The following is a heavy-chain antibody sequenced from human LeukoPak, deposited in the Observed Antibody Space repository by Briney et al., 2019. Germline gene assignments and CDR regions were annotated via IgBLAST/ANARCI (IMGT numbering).Heavy chain of an antibody. Sequence: SVKVSCKASGGTFSSYAISWVRQAPGQGLEWMGGIIPIFGTANYAQKFQGRVTITADESTSTAYMELSSLRSEDTAVYYCARRREEYFSGTGCYLLFDFWGQGKMVT. V-gene: IGHV1-69*01. J-gene: IGHJ3*01. CDR3: ARRREEYFSGTGCYLLFDF. CDR2: IIPIFGTA. CDR1: GGTFSSYA. D-gene: IGHD2-2*01.